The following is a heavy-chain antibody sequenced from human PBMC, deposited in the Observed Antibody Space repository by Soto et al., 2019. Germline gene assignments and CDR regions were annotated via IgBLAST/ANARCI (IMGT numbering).Heavy chain of an antibody. CDR2: INHSGST. V-gene: IGHV4-34*01. J-gene: IGHJ6*03. CDR1: GGSFSGYY. Sequence: ETLSLTCAVYGGSFSGYYWSWIRQPPGKGLEWIGEINHSGSTNYNPSLKSRVTISVDTSKNQFSLKLSSVTAADTAVYYCASNHGMRYSGYDAYYYYMDVWGKGTTVTVSS. D-gene: IGHD5-12*01. CDR3: ASNHGMRYSGYDAYYYYMDV.